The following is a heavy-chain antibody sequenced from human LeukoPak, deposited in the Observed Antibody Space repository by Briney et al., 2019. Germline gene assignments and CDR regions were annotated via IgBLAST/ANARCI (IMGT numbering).Heavy chain of an antibody. D-gene: IGHD2-21*01. V-gene: IGHV1-2*02. Sequence: GSVKVSCTASGYTFTGYYMHWVRQAPGQGLEWMGWINPNGGGTNYAQTFQGRFTITRDTSINTAYMELSRLRSEDTAVYYCARGGGYHRYLFLWYWGQGTLVTVSS. J-gene: IGHJ4*02. CDR2: INPNGGGT. CDR1: GYTFTGYY. CDR3: ARGGGYHRYLFLWY.